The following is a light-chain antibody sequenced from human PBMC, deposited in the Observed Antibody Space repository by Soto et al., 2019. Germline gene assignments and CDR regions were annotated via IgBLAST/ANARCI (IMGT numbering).Light chain of an antibody. J-gene: IGLJ1*01. V-gene: IGLV1-47*01. CDR2: RNN. CDR3: ATWDDSLGRYV. CDR1: SSNIGGDY. Sequence: QSALTQPPSASGTPGQRVTISCSGSSSNIGGDYVFWYQQLPGTAPKVLIYRNNQRPSGVPDRFSGSKSGTSASLAISGLRSEDEADYYCATWDDSLGRYVFGNGTKVTVL.